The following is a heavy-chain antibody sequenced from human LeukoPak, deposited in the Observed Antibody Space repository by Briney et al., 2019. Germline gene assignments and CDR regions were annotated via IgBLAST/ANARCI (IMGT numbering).Heavy chain of an antibody. Sequence: PGGSLRLSCAASGFTFSSYAMSWVRQAPGKGLEWVSAISGSGGSIYYADSVKGRFTISRDNSKNTLYLQMNSLRAEDTAVYYCAKDRPQSVSVTMVRAPWGWFDPWGQGTLVTVSS. CDR1: GFTFSSYA. J-gene: IGHJ5*02. V-gene: IGHV3-23*01. D-gene: IGHD3-10*01. CDR2: ISGSGGSI. CDR3: AKDRPQSVSVTMVRAPWGWFDP.